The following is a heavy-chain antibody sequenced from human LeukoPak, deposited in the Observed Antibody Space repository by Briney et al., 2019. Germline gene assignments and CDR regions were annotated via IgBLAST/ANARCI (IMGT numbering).Heavy chain of an antibody. CDR2: INHSGST. Sequence: SETLSLTCAVYGGSFSGYYWSWIRQPPGKGLEWIGEINHSGSTNYNPSLKSRVTISVDTSKNQFSLKLSSVTAADTAVYYCARGRYCCSTSCYAVWFDPWGQGTLVTVSS. V-gene: IGHV4-34*01. J-gene: IGHJ5*02. D-gene: IGHD2-2*01. CDR3: ARGRYCCSTSCYAVWFDP. CDR1: GGSFSGYY.